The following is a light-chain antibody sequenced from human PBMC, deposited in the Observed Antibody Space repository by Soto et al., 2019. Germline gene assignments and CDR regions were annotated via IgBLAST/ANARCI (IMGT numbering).Light chain of an antibody. Sequence: QSVLTQPPSASATPGQRVTISCSGGSSNIGGNYGYWYQQFPGAAPKLLIYKNSQRPSGVPDRFSGSKSGTSASLAISGLRSEDEADYYFAAWDDSLTSWVFSGGTKRTV. CDR3: AAWDDSLTSWV. CDR2: KNS. V-gene: IGLV1-47*01. J-gene: IGLJ3*02. CDR1: SSNIGGNY.